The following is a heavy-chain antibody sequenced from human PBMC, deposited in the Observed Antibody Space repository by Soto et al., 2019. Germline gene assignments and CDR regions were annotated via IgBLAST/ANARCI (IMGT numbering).Heavy chain of an antibody. CDR1: GFTFSSYG. Sequence: GGSLRLSCAASGFTFSSYGMHWVRQAPGKGLEWVAFISYDGSNKYYAYSVKVRFTISIENSKNTLYLQMNSLRAEETAVYYCAKGKGAPGAXWGQGTMVTVS. V-gene: IGHV3-30*18. CDR2: ISYDGSNK. D-gene: IGHD1-26*01. CDR3: AKGKGAPGAX. J-gene: IGHJ3*02.